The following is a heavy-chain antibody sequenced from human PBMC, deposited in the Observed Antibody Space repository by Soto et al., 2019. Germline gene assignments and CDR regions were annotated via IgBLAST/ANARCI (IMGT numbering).Heavy chain of an antibody. D-gene: IGHD1-7*01. CDR1: GGTFSSYA. Sequence: SVEVSCKASGGTFSSYAISWVRQAPGQGLEWMGGIIPIFGTANYAQKFQGRVTITADKSTSTAYMELSSLRSEDTAVYYCAAGTTLDNWFDPWGQGTLVTVSS. CDR3: AAGTTLDNWFDP. V-gene: IGHV1-69*06. CDR2: IIPIFGTA. J-gene: IGHJ5*02.